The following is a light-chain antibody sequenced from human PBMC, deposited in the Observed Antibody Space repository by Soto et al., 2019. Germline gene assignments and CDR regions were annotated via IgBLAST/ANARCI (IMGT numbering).Light chain of an antibody. J-gene: IGKJ2*01. CDR1: QSVRSY. V-gene: IGKV3-11*01. CDR2: DAS. CDR3: QQRSNWPPYT. Sequence: EIVFTQSPATLSLSPGERATLSCRASQSVRSYLAWYQQKPGQAPRLLIYDASNRATGIPARFSGSGSGTDFTLTISSLKPEDFAVYYCQQRSNWPPYTFGQGTKVDIK.